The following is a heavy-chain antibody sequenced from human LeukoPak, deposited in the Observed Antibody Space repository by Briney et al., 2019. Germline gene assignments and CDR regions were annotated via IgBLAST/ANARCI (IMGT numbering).Heavy chain of an antibody. CDR3: AELGITMIGGV. J-gene: IGHJ6*04. CDR1: GFTFDDYA. CDR2: INWNSGSK. D-gene: IGHD3-10*02. V-gene: IGHV3-9*01. Sequence: GGSLRLSCAASGFTFDDYAIHWVRQAPGKGLEWVSGINWNSGSKHYADSVKGRFTISRDNAKNSLYLQMNSLRAEDTAVYYCAELGITMIGGVWGKGTTVTISS.